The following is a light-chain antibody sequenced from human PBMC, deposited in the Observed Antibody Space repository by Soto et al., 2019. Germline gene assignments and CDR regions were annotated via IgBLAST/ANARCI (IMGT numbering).Light chain of an antibody. CDR3: TSHAGSGTTV. V-gene: IGLV2-14*01. Sequence: QSALTQPASVSGSPGQTITISCTGTSSDVGSYDYVSWYQQHPGKAPKLMIYEVTNRPSGVSDRFSGSKSGNTASLTISGLQAEDEADYYCTSHAGSGTTVFGGGTKVTVL. J-gene: IGLJ3*02. CDR1: SSDVGSYDY. CDR2: EVT.